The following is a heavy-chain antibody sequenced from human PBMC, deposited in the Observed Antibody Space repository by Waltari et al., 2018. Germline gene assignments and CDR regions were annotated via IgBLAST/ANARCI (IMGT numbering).Heavy chain of an antibody. J-gene: IGHJ4*02. V-gene: IGHV3-23*01. D-gene: IGHD2-8*01. CDR1: GFTFYRYV. CDR3: AKDRGNGVSMFEF. CDR2: LTGSVGTT. Sequence: EVLLLESGGGLVQPGGSLTLSCAASGFTFYRYVMSWVRQAPGKGLEWVASLTGSVGTTYYLDSVKGRFTISRDNSKNSLFLEMKSLRVEDTAVYFCAKDRGNGVSMFEFWGQGTLVTASS.